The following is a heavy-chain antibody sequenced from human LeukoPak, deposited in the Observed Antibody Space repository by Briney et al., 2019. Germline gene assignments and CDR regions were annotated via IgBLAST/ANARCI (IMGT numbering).Heavy chain of an antibody. V-gene: IGHV1-8*01. Sequence: ASVKVSCKASGYTFTGYDINWVRQATGQGLEWMGWMNPNSGNTGYAQKFQGRVTMTRSTSISTAYMELSSLRSEDTAVYYCARVVGSGSGWHQKPFDYWGQGTLVTVSS. CDR2: MNPNSGNT. CDR1: GYTFTGYD. J-gene: IGHJ4*02. CDR3: ARVVGSGSGWHQKPFDY. D-gene: IGHD6-19*01.